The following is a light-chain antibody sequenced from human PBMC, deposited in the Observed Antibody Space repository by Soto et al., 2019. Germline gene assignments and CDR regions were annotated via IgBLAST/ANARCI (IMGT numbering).Light chain of an antibody. Sequence: VKTQSPASLSVAPGASATLCCRASLTIKCNSAWYQQTSGQPPRLLIYGASIRATGIPVRFSGSGSGTEFTLTISSLQSEDSALYYCQHYFTPPFPFGQGTKLEIK. CDR2: GAS. CDR1: LTIKCN. J-gene: IGKJ2*01. CDR3: QHYFTPPFP. V-gene: IGKV3-15*01.